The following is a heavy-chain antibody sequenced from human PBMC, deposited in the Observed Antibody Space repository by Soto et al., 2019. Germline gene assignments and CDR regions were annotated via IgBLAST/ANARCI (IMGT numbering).Heavy chain of an antibody. CDR3: AHRVLRTVFGLVTTTAIYFDF. CDR1: GFSLTTSGVG. D-gene: IGHD3-3*01. CDR2: IYWVDDK. V-gene: IGHV2-5*02. Sequence: QITLNESGPTQVKPRQTLTLTCTFSGFSLTTSGVGVGWIRQSPGKAPEWLALIYWVDDKRYSPSLKSRPTITKDTSKNQVVLTMADLDPADTATYYCAHRVLRTVFGLVTTTAIYFDFWGQGTPVAVSS. J-gene: IGHJ4*02.